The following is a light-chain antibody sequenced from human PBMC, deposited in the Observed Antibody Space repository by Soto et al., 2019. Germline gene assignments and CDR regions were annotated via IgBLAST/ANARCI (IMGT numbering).Light chain of an antibody. J-gene: IGLJ2*01. V-gene: IGLV2-14*01. CDR3: SSYTRNSTLV. CDR2: EVS. CDR1: SSDVGGYNY. Sequence: QSVLTQPASVSGSPGQSITISCTGTSSDVGGYNYVSWYQQHPGKAPKLMIYEVSNRPSGVSNRFSGSKSGNTASLTISGLQAEDEADYYCSSYTRNSTLVFGGGTQLTDL.